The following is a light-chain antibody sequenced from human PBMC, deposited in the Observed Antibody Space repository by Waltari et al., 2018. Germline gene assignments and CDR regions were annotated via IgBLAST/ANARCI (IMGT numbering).Light chain of an antibody. CDR1: QSIGKY. V-gene: IGKV3-20*01. CDR2: EPS. Sequence: EFLLTQSPGPLSLSPGERATLSCRASQSIGKYLVWYQQKPGQAPRLLMYEPSRRATGIPDRFSGSGSGTDFSLTISRLEPEDFAVYYCQNHERLPATFGQGTKVEIK. J-gene: IGKJ1*01. CDR3: QNHERLPAT.